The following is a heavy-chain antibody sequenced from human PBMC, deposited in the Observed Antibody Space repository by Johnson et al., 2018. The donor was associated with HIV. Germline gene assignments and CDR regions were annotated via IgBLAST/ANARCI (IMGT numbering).Heavy chain of an antibody. V-gene: IGHV3-30-3*01. CDR2: ISFDGSNK. J-gene: IGHJ3*02. Sequence: QVQLVESGGGVVQPGRSLRLSCAASGFTFSSYAMHWVRQAPGKGLEWMAVISFDGSNKYYADSVKGRFTISRDNAKNSLYLQMNSLRVEDTAVYYCASADVFDIWGQGTVVTVSS. CDR1: GFTFSSYA. CDR3: ASADVFDI.